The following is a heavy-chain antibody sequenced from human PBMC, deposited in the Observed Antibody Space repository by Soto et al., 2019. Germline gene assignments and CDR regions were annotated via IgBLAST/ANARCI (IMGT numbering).Heavy chain of an antibody. CDR3: ARVPGYSIGDL. D-gene: IGHD2-21*01. CDR1: GYTFTSYA. J-gene: IGHJ2*01. Sequence: QVQLVQSGAEVKKPGASVKVSCKASGYTFTSYAMHWVRQAPGQRLEWMGWINAGNGNTKYSQKFQGRVTITGDTSGSTAYMELGSLGSEDRGVCYCARVPGYSIGDLWGRGTLLTVSS. V-gene: IGHV1-3*01. CDR2: INAGNGNT.